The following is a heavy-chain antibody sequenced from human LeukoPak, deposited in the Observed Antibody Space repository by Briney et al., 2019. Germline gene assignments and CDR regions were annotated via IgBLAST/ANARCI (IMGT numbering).Heavy chain of an antibody. D-gene: IGHD1-26*01. J-gene: IGHJ4*02. V-gene: IGHV3-20*04. CDR1: GFTFDEYG. Sequence: GSLRLSCAASGFTFDEYGMSWVRQAPGKGLEWVSGISLNGGASGYADSVRGRFTISRDNAKNSLYLQMNSLRAEDTALYYCAREPKMGAQPPFDYWGQGTLVTVSS. CDR3: AREPKMGAQPPFDY. CDR2: ISLNGGAS.